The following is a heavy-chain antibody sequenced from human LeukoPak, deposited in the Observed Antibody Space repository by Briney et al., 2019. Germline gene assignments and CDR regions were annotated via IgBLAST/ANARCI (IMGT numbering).Heavy chain of an antibody. J-gene: IGHJ5*02. CDR2: IYYSGST. V-gene: IGHV4-59*08. CDR1: GGSISSYY. Sequence: SETLSLTCTVSGGSISSYYWSWIRQPPGKGLEWIGYIYYSGSTNYNPSLKSRVTISVDTSKNQFSLKLSSVTAADTAVYYCARRDPELSYATGWFDPWGQGTLVTVSS. CDR3: ARRDPELSYATGWFDP. D-gene: IGHD3-16*02.